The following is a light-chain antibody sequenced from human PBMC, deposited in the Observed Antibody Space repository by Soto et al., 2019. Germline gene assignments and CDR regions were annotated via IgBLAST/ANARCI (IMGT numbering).Light chain of an antibody. Sequence: QTVVTQEPSFSVSPGGTVTLTFGLSSGSVSTSYYPSWYQQTPGQAPRTLIYSTNTRSSGVPDRFSGSILGNKAALTITGAQADDDSDYYCVLYLGSGISVFGGGTKLTVL. CDR1: SGSVSTSYY. CDR2: STN. CDR3: VLYLGSGISV. V-gene: IGLV8-61*01. J-gene: IGLJ3*02.